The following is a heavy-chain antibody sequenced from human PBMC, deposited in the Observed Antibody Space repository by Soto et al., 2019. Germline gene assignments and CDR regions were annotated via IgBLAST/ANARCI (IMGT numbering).Heavy chain of an antibody. Sequence: ASVKVSCKASGYTFTGYYMRWVRQAPGQGLEWMGWINPNSGGTDYAQKFQGWVTMTRDTSMSTAYMELSRLRSDDTAVYYCARTYCAADCPRRDFDYWGQGTLVTVSS. CDR2: INPNSGGT. CDR3: ARTYCAADCPRRDFDY. V-gene: IGHV1-2*04. J-gene: IGHJ4*02. CDR1: GYTFTGYY. D-gene: IGHD2-21*02.